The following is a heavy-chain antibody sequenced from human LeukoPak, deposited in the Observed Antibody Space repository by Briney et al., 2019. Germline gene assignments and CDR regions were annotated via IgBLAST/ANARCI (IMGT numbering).Heavy chain of an antibody. V-gene: IGHV3-33*06. CDR2: IWYDGSNK. J-gene: IGHJ4*02. CDR3: AKVSWANYFDY. CDR1: GFTFSSYG. Sequence: PGRSLRLSCAASGFTFSSYGMHWVRQAPGKGLEWVAVIWYDGSNKYYADSVKGRFTISRDNSKNTLYLQMNSLRAEDTAIYYCAKVSWANYFDYWGQGTLVTVSS. D-gene: IGHD6-13*01.